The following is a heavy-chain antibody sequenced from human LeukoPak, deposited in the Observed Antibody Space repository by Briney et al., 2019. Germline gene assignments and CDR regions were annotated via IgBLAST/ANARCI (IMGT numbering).Heavy chain of an antibody. Sequence: GGSLRLSCAASGFTFSSYNMNWVRQAPGKGLEWVSTLSGSGITTYYADSVKGRFTISRDNSKNTLYLQMNSLRAEDTAVYYCARDTFEYSSSSLVDYWGQGTLVTVSS. CDR2: LSGSGITT. CDR1: GFTFSSYN. J-gene: IGHJ4*02. V-gene: IGHV3-23*01. CDR3: ARDTFEYSSSSLVDY. D-gene: IGHD6-6*01.